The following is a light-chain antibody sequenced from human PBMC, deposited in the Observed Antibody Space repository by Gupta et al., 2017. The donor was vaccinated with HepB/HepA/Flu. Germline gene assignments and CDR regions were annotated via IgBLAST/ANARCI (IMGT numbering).Light chain of an antibody. CDR3: TSYTSSSTTV. V-gene: IGLV2-14*03. Sequence: QSALTQPASVSASPGPSITISCTGTSSDVGDYKYVSWYQQHPGKAPKLMIYGVTNRPSGVSHRFSASKSGNTAFLTISGLQAEDEADYYCTSYTSSSTTVFGGGTKLTVL. CDR1: SSDVGDYKY. CDR2: GVT. J-gene: IGLJ3*02.